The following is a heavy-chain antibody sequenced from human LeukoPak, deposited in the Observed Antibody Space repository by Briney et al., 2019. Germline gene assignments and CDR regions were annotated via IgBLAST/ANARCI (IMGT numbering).Heavy chain of an antibody. CDR2: IWYDGSNK. V-gene: IGHV3-33*01. CDR1: GCTFSSYG. Sequence: GGSLRLSCAASGCTFSSYGMHWVRQAPGKGLEWVGVIWYDGSNKYYADSVKGRFTISRDNSKNTLYLQMNSLRAEDTAVYYCARGFRDTAMFLDYWGQGTLVTVSS. J-gene: IGHJ4*02. CDR3: ARGFRDTAMFLDY. D-gene: IGHD5-18*01.